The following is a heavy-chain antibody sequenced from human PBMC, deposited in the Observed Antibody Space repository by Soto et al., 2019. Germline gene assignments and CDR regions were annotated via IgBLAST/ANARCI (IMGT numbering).Heavy chain of an antibody. CDR1: GGSITSSEYY. V-gene: IGHV4-39*01. J-gene: IGHJ5*02. Sequence: SETLSLTCTVSGGSITSSEYYWAWIRQPPGKGLQFVGTIYYSGSSYSNPSLKSRLSMSVETYKNQFYLKMKSVTAAETGVYYCASKTLNWSEAESWGQGVLVT. D-gene: IGHD1-1*01. CDR2: IYYSGSS. CDR3: ASKTLNWSEAES.